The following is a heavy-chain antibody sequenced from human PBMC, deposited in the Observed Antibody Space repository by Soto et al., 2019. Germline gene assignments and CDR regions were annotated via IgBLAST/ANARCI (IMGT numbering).Heavy chain of an antibody. D-gene: IGHD5-12*01. Sequence: QVQLVESGGGVVQPGRSLRLSCAASGFTFSSYGMHWVRQAPGKGLEWVAVISYDGSNKYYADSVKGRFTISRDNSKNPLYLQMNSLRAEDTAVYYCAKEGPTGLRFDYWGQGTLVTVSS. CDR3: AKEGPTGLRFDY. CDR1: GFTFSSYG. J-gene: IGHJ4*02. CDR2: ISYDGSNK. V-gene: IGHV3-30*18.